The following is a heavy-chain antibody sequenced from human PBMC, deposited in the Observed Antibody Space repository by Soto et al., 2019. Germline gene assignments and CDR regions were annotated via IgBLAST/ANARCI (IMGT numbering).Heavy chain of an antibody. CDR1: GFTFSSYP. Sequence: GGSLRLSCAASGFTFSSYPMHWLRHAPGKGLEWVAVISYDGHDENYVDSVKGRFIISRDNSKNTVSLEMNSLRAEDTAIYFCAKDRTGIAARRRSYQYYGMDVWGQGTTVTVSS. CDR3: AKDRTGIAARRRSYQYYGMDV. V-gene: IGHV3-30*04. J-gene: IGHJ6*02. D-gene: IGHD6-6*01. CDR2: ISYDGHDE.